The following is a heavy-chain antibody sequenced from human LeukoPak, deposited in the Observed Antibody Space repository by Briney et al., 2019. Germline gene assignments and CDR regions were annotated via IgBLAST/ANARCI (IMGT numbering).Heavy chain of an antibody. CDR1: GFTFSSYA. CDR2: ITGSGGST. J-gene: IGHJ4*02. Sequence: GGSLRLSCAASGFTFSSYAMSCVRQAPGKGLECASGITGSGGSTYYADSVKGRFTISRDNSKNTLYLQMNSLRAEDTAVYYCANGGSIAVATPLDYWGQGTLVTVSS. CDR3: ANGGSIAVATPLDY. V-gene: IGHV3-23*01. D-gene: IGHD6-19*01.